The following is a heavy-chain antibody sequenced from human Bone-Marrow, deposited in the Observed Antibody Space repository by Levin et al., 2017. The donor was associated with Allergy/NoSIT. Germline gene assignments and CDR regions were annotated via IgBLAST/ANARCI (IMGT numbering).Heavy chain of an antibody. CDR3: ARGSSPLWFGELSPNWFDP. CDR1: GGSISSGGYY. V-gene: IGHV4-31*03. Sequence: SETLSLTCTVSGGSISSGGYYWSWIRQHPGKGLEWIGYIYYSGSTYYNPSLKSRVTISVDTSKNQFSLKLSSVTAADTAVYYCARGSSPLWFGELSPNWFDPWGQGTLVTVSS. D-gene: IGHD3-10*01. J-gene: IGHJ5*02. CDR2: IYYSGST.